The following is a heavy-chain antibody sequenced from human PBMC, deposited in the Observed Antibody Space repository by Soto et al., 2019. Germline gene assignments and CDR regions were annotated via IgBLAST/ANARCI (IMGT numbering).Heavy chain of an antibody. CDR1: GGTFSSYA. D-gene: IGHD1-26*01. Sequence: QVQLVQSGAEVKKPGSSVKVSCKASGGTFSSYAISWVRQAPGQGLEWMGGLIPIFGTANYAQKFKCRVTITADKSTSTAYMELSSLRSEDTAVYYCARVMGAWATFDIWGQGTMVTVSS. CDR3: ARVMGAWATFDI. J-gene: IGHJ3*02. CDR2: LIPIFGTA. V-gene: IGHV1-69*06.